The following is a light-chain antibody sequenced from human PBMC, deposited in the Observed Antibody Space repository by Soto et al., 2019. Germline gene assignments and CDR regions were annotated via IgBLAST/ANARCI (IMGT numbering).Light chain of an antibody. CDR1: SGPVFTSSY. J-gene: IGLJ3*02. Sequence: QTVVTQEPSFSVSPGGTVTLTCGLSSGPVFTSSYPNWYQQTPGQAPRTLIFNTNTRSSGVPDRFSGSILGDKAALTITGAQADDDSYYYCLLYLGGGIGVFGGGTNVTVL. CDR2: NTN. CDR3: LLYLGGGIGV. V-gene: IGLV8-61*01.